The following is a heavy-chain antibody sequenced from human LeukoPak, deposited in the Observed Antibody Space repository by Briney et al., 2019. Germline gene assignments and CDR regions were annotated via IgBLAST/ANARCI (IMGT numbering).Heavy chain of an antibody. D-gene: IGHD6-6*01. V-gene: IGHV3-30*18. CDR2: ISYDGSNK. CDR3: AKDLGYSSSSLDY. CDR1: GFTFSSYG. J-gene: IGHJ4*02. Sequence: GGSLRLSCAASGFTFSSYGMHWVRQAPGKGLEWVAVISYDGSNKYYADSVKGRFTISRDNSKNTLYLQMNSLRAEDTAVYYRAKDLGYSSSSLDYWGQGTLVTVSS.